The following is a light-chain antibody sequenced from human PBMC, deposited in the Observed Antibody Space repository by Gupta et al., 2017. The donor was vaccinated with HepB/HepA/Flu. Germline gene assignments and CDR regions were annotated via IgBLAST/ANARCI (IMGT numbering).Light chain of an antibody. CDR1: TSDVGGYKY. V-gene: IGLV2-14*01. CDR3: SYSTSRNTLEV. J-gene: IGLJ1*01. CDR2: DVS. Sequence: QSALTQPASVSGSPGQSIPISCTGTTSDVGGYKYVPWYQQHPGKDPKRMRDDVSNRPSGVSNRFSGSKAGNTASLNITGLQAEEEADDYCSYSTSRNTLEVFGTGTKVTVL.